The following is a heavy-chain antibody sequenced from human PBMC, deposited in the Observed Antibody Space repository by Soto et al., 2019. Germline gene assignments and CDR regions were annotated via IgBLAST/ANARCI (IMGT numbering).Heavy chain of an antibody. J-gene: IGHJ4*02. V-gene: IGHV3-7*01. CDR3: SRSLDS. Sequence: GGSLRLSCAASGFTFSTYWMDWVRQTPGKGLEWVANINQDGSEKNYVDSVKGRFTISRDNAKNSLYLQMSSLTAEDSDLYYCSRSLDSWGQGPMVTVYS. CDR2: INQDGSEK. CDR1: GFTFSTYW.